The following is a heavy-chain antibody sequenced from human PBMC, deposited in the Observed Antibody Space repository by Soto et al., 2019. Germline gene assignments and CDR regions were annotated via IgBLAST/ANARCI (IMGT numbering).Heavy chain of an antibody. CDR3: ARRELRYFDRLDP. V-gene: IGHV3-48*01. CDR2: ISSSSSNI. D-gene: IGHD3-9*01. J-gene: IGHJ5*02. Sequence: EVQLVESGGGLVQPGGSLRLSCVASGFTFSTYDMNWVRQAPGKGLEWVSHISSSSSNINYADSVKGRFTISRDNAKNSLYLQMNSLRAEDTAVYYCARRELRYFDRLDPWGRGTLVTVSS. CDR1: GFTFSTYD.